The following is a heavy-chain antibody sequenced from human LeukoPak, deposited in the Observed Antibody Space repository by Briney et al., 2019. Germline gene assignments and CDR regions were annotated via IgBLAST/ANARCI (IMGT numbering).Heavy chain of an antibody. V-gene: IGHV3-74*01. CDR3: ARSVQITIFGVDEDAFDI. D-gene: IGHD3-3*01. Sequence: AGVSLRLSCAASGFTFSSYWMHWVRQVPGKGLVWVSHINIDGSSTTYADSVKGRFTISRDNAKNTLYLQMNSLRAEDTAVYYCARSVQITIFGVDEDAFDIWGQGTMVTVSS. CDR2: INIDGSST. CDR1: GFTFSSYW. J-gene: IGHJ3*02.